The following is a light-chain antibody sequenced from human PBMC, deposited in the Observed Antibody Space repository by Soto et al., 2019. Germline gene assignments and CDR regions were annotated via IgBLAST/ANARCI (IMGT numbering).Light chain of an antibody. CDR1: QRISDT. J-gene: IGKJ1*01. CDR3: QQYNNWPWT. Sequence: EIVMTQSPATLSVSPGGRATLSCRASQRISDTLAWYQQKPGQAPRLLIHGASTRATGFPARFSGSGSGTDFTLTISSLQSEDFAVYYCQQYNNWPWTFGQGTKVDTK. CDR2: GAS. V-gene: IGKV3-15*01.